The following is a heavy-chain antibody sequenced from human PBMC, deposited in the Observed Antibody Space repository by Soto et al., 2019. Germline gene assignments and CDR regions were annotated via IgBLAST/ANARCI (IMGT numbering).Heavy chain of an antibody. Sequence: PGGSLRLSCAASGFTFSGYAMSWVRQAPGKGLEWVSVIIDSGGSTYYADSVKGRFTISRDNSKSTLYLQMNSLRAEDTALYYCAKGRSYYYYYGVDVWGQGTTVTVSS. CDR1: GFTFSGYA. CDR3: AKGRSYYYYYGVDV. CDR2: IIDSGGST. J-gene: IGHJ6*02. V-gene: IGHV3-23*01.